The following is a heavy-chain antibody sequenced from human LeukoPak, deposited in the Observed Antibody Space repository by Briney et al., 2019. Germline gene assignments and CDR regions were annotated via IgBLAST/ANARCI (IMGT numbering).Heavy chain of an antibody. CDR2: IYSGGST. Sequence: GGSLRLSCAASGFTFSSNYMSWVRQAPGKGLEWVSVIYSGGSTYYADSVKGRFTISRDNSKNTLYLQVNSLRAEDTAVYYCARGGASAAMVPDYYYYYGMDVWGQGTTVTVSS. J-gene: IGHJ6*02. CDR3: ARGGASAAMVPDYYYYYGMDV. CDR1: GFTFSSNY. V-gene: IGHV3-53*01. D-gene: IGHD5-18*01.